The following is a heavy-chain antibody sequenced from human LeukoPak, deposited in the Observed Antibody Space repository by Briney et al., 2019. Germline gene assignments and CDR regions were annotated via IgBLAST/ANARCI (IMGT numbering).Heavy chain of an antibody. CDR1: GFPFSNYG. V-gene: IGHV3-30*18. CDR2: ISSDGIDK. CDR3: AKDKGREGDY. Sequence: PGGSLRLSCAASGFPFSNYGMHWVRQAPGKGLEWVAVISSDGIDKYYADSVKGRFTISRDNSKNTLYLQMSSLRAEDTAVYYCAKDKGREGDYWGQGNLVTISS. J-gene: IGHJ4*02.